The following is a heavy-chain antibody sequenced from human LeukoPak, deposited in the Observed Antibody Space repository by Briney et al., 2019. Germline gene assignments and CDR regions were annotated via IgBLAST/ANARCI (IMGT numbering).Heavy chain of an antibody. V-gene: IGHV3-23*01. D-gene: IGHD3-10*01. Sequence: GGSLRLSCAVSGFPFARYAMSWVRQAPGKGLEWVSAISGGGGGTYYADSVKGRFTISRDNSKNTLYLQMNSLRAEDTAVYYCAKDITMVRALYYFDYWSQGTLVTVSS. CDR1: GFPFARYA. CDR3: AKDITMVRALYYFDY. CDR2: ISGGGGGT. J-gene: IGHJ4*02.